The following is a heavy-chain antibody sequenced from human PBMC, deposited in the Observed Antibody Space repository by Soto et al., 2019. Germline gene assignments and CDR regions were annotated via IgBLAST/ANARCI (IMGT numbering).Heavy chain of an antibody. J-gene: IGHJ6*02. CDR2: IYYSGST. D-gene: IGHD3-10*01. V-gene: IGHV4-31*03. CDR1: GGSISSGGYY. Sequence: QVQLQESGPGLVKPSQTLSLTCTVSGGSISSGGYYWSWIRQHPGKGLEWIGYIYYSGSTYYNPSLKSRVTISVDTSKNQFSLKLSSVTAADTAVYYCARDVSPLGSGLTDGMDVWGQGTTVTVSS. CDR3: ARDVSPLGSGLTDGMDV.